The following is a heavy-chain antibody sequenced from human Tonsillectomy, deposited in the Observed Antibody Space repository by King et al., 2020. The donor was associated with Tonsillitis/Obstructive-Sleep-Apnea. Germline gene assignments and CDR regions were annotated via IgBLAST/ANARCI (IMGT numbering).Heavy chain of an antibody. CDR2: ITPFNGNT. J-gene: IGHJ3*02. Sequence: QLVQSGAEVKKTGSSVKVSCKASGYTFTYRYLHWVRQAPGQALEWMGWITPFNGNTNYAQKFQERVTITRDRSMNTAYMELSSLRSEDTAMYYCAVEGKDSGYGRDAFDIWGQGTMVTVSS. V-gene: IGHV1-45*02. CDR1: GYTFTYRY. D-gene: IGHD5-12*01. CDR3: AVEGKDSGYGRDAFDI.